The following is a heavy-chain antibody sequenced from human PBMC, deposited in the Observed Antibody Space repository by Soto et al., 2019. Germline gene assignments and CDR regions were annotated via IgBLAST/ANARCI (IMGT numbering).Heavy chain of an antibody. Sequence: SETLSLTCTVSGGCISSYYWSWIRQPPGKGLEWIGYIYYSGSTNYNPSLKSRVTISVDTSKNQFSLKLSSVTAADTAVYYCARQGFGPQRGLVDVWGQGTTVTVSS. V-gene: IGHV4-59*01. CDR3: ARQGFGPQRGLVDV. D-gene: IGHD3-10*01. CDR1: GGCISSYY. CDR2: IYYSGST. J-gene: IGHJ6*02.